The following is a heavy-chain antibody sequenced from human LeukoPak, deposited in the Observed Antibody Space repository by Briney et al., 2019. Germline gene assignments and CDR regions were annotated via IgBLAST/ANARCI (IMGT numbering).Heavy chain of an antibody. V-gene: IGHV4-39*07. CDR1: GGSISSSSYY. CDR2: IYYSGST. D-gene: IGHD1-7*01. Sequence: SETLSLTCTGSGGSISSSSYYWGWIRQPPGKGLEWIGSIYYSGSTNYNPSLKSRVTISVDTSKNQFSLKLSSVTAADTAVYYCARVRSVTGTSYRYYYYYYMDVWGKGTTVTISS. CDR3: ARVRSVTGTSYRYYYYYYMDV. J-gene: IGHJ6*03.